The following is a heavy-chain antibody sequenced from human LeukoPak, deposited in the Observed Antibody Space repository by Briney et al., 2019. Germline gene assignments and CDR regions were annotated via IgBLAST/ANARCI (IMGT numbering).Heavy chain of an antibody. D-gene: IGHD3-10*01. CDR2: IYSGGST. CDR3: ASGRGVKDY. V-gene: IGHV3-53*01. Sequence: GGSLRLSCAASGFTDSSNYMSWVRQAPGKGLEWVSVIYSGGSTYYADSVKGRFTISRDNSKNTLYLQMNSLRAEDTAVYYCASGRGVKDYWGQGTLVTVSS. CDR1: GFTDSSNY. J-gene: IGHJ4*02.